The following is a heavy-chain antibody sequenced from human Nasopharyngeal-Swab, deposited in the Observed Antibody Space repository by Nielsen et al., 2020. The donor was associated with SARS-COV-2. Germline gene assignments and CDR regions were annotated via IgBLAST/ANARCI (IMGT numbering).Heavy chain of an antibody. V-gene: IGHV3-74*01. Sequence: GGSLRLSCAASGFTFSRYWMHWVRLPPGKGLEWVSQIDVDGRRTTYADSVKGRFTISRDNAKNTLYLQMNSLSAEDTAVYYCVRGGLGTGLENWGQGTLVTVSS. CDR2: IDVDGRRT. CDR3: VRGGLGTGLEN. CDR1: GFTFSRYW. D-gene: IGHD1-14*01. J-gene: IGHJ4*02.